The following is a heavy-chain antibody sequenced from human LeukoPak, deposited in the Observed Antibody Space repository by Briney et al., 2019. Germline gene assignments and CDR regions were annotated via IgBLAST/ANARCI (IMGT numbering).Heavy chain of an antibody. D-gene: IGHD1-26*01. CDR3: ARHASGSYAPADY. CDR2: IYYSGST. CDR1: GGSISSSSYY. V-gene: IGHV4-39*01. J-gene: IGHJ4*02. Sequence: PSETLSLTCTVSGGSISSSSYYWGWIRQPPRKGLEWIGSIYYSGSTYYNPSLKSRVTISVDTSKNQFSLKLSSVTAADTAVYYCARHASGSYAPADYWGQGTLVTVSS.